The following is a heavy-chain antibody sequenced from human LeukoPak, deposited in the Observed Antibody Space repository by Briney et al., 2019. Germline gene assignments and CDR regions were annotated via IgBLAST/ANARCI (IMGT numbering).Heavy chain of an antibody. CDR1: GYTFTSYY. CDR2: IDPSGGRT. Sequence: ASVKVSCKASGYTFTSYYIHWVRQAPGQGLEWMGIIDPSGGRTNCAQRFQGRITMTRDTSTSTLYMELSSLRSEDTAVYYCARNLGIAVAGTVGWFDPWGQGTLVTVSS. CDR3: ARNLGIAVAGTVGWFDP. J-gene: IGHJ5*02. V-gene: IGHV1-46*01. D-gene: IGHD6-19*01.